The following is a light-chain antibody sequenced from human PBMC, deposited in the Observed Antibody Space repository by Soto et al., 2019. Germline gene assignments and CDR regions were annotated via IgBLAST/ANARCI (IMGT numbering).Light chain of an antibody. CDR1: SSDVGGYNF. CDR3: SSYAGSTPPLH. V-gene: IGLV2-11*01. J-gene: IGLJ1*01. Sequence: QSVLTQPRSVSRSPGQSVTISCTGTSSDVGGYNFVSWYQQHPGKAPKLMIYDVNKRPSGVPGRFSGSKSGNTASLTISGLHAEDESYYYSSSYAGSTPPLHFGPGTKV. CDR2: DVN.